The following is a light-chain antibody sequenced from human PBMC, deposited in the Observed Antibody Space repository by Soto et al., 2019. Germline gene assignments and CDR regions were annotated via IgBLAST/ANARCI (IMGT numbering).Light chain of an antibody. V-gene: IGLV2-14*01. J-gene: IGLJ2*01. CDR3: SSYTSSSTLE. CDR1: SSDVGGYNY. Sequence: QSALTQPASVSGSPGQSITISCTGTSSDVGGYNYVSWYQQHPGKAPELMIYDVSNRPSGVSNRFSGSKSGNTASLTISGLQAEDEADYYCSSYTSSSTLEFGGGTKLTVL. CDR2: DVS.